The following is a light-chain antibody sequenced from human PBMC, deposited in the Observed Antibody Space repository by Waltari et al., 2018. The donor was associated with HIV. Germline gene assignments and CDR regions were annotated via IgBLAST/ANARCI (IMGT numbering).Light chain of an antibody. J-gene: IGLJ3*02. CDR3: YSAADNMGV. V-gene: IGLV3-27*01. CDR1: VLAKRY. CDR2: KYN. Sequence: SYALTQPSSVSVSPGQTTRITCSGDVLAKRYARWFQQKPGQAPVLMIYKYNERPAGIPERFSGSSSGTTVTLTISGAQIEDEADYYCYSAADNMGVFGGGTKLTVL.